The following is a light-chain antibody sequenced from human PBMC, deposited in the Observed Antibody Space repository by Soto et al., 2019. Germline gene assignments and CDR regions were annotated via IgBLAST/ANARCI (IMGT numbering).Light chain of an antibody. Sequence: QSVLTQPPSVSAAPGQRVTISCTGSSSNTGAGYDVHWYQQLPGTAPKLLIYGKSNRPSGVPDRFSGSKSGTSATLAITGLQAEDEADYYCHSYDSSLSVGVFGGGTKLTVL. CDR3: HSYDSSLSVGV. J-gene: IGLJ2*01. CDR2: GKS. V-gene: IGLV1-40*01. CDR1: SSNTGAGYD.